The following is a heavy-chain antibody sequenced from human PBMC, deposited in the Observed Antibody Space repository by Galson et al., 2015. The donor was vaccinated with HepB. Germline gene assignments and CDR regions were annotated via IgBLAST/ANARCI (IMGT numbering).Heavy chain of an antibody. J-gene: IGHJ3*02. CDR1: GFTFSSYG. CDR3: AKDVGEGYSSSWYGDAFDI. D-gene: IGHD6-13*01. CDR2: IRYDGSNK. Sequence: SLRLSCAASGFTFSSYGMHWVRQAPGKGLEWVAFIRYDGSNKYYADSVKGRFTISRDNSKDTLYLQMNSLRAEDTAVYYCAKDVGEGYSSSWYGDAFDIWGQGTMVTVSS. V-gene: IGHV3-30*02.